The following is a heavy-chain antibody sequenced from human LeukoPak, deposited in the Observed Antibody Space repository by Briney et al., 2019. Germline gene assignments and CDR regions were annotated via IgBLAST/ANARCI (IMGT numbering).Heavy chain of an antibody. J-gene: IGHJ3*02. V-gene: IGHV3-21*01. CDR3: ARGYCSGGSCYLGAFDI. CDR1: GFTFSSYS. CDR2: ISSSSYI. D-gene: IGHD2-15*01. Sequence: GRSLRLSCAASGFTFSSYSMNWVRQAPGKGLEWVSSISSSSYIYYADSVKGRFTISRDNAKNSLYLQMNSLRAEDTAVYYCARGYCSGGSCYLGAFDIWGQGTMVTVSS.